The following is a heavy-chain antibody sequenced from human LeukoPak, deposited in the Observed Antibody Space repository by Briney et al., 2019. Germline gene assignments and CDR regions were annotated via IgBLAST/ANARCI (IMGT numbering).Heavy chain of an antibody. CDR2: ISYDGSDK. J-gene: IGHJ4*02. D-gene: IGHD3-3*01. V-gene: IGHV3-30-3*01. CDR3: AGPIFGVVMNPFDY. Sequence: PGRSLRLSCAASGFTFSSYAMHWVRQAPGKGLEWVAVISYDGSDKYYADSVRGRFTISRDNSKSTLYLQMNSLRAEDTAVYYCAGPIFGVVMNPFDYWGQGTLVTVSS. CDR1: GFTFSSYA.